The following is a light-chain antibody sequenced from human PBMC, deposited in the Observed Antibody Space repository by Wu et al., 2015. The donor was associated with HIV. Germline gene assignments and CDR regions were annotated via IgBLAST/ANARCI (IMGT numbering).Light chain of an antibody. CDR3: QQLNSYPPYS. J-gene: IGKJ2*03. CDR1: QGISNY. V-gene: IGKV1-9*01. Sequence: IQLTQSPSSLSASVGDRVTITCRASQGISNYLGWYQQKPGKAPKLLIFAASTLHSGVPSRFSGSGSGTDFTLTISNLQPEDFATYYCQQLNSYPPYSFGQGTKLEIK. CDR2: AAS.